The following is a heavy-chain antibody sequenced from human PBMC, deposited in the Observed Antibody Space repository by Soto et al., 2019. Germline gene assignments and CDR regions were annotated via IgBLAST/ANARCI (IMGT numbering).Heavy chain of an antibody. V-gene: IGHV5-10-1*03. CDR3: ARRGSSSSFFYDS. D-gene: IGHD6-6*01. CDR1: GYSFTSSW. Sequence: EVQLVQSGAEVKKPGESLRISCQGSGYSFTSSWISWVRQMPGEGLEWMGRIDPIDSYINYSPSFQGRVTISADKSISTANLQWSSLKASDTAMYYCARRGSSSSFFYDSWGQGTLVTVSS. J-gene: IGHJ4*02. CDR2: IDPIDSYI.